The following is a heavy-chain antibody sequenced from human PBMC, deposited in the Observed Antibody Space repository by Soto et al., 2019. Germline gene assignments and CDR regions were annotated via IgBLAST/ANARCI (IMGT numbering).Heavy chain of an antibody. D-gene: IGHD3-22*01. V-gene: IGHV4-61*05. Sequence: SETLSLTCTVSGGSISSSAYCWAWIRQPPGKGLEWIGFIYYSGSTNYNPFLKSRVTISVDTSKNQFSLKLSSVTAADTAVYYCARGSDYYDSSGYYYEGDAFDIWGQGTMVTVSS. CDR2: IYYSGST. J-gene: IGHJ3*02. CDR1: GGSISSSAYC. CDR3: ARGSDYYDSSGYYYEGDAFDI.